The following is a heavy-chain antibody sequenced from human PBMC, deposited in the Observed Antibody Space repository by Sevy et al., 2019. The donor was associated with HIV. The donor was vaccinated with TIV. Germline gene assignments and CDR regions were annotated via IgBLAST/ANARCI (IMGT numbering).Heavy chain of an antibody. V-gene: IGHV4-39*01. J-gene: IGHJ3*01. D-gene: IGHD6-19*01. Sequence: SETLSLTCTVSDASISSGTNYWGWIRQPPGKGLDWIGSIYYSGTTYYNPSLKSRVTMSADTSMNQFSLKLSSVTVADTAVYYCARQRGGWYEYDASDVWGQGTMVTVSS. CDR3: ARQRGGWYEYDASDV. CDR2: IYYSGTT. CDR1: DASISSGTNY.